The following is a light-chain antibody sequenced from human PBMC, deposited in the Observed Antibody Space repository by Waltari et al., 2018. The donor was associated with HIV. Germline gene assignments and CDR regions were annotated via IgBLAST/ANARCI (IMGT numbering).Light chain of an antibody. CDR3: AAWDDSLSGPV. CDR1: GSNIGSNS. V-gene: IGLV1-47*01. Sequence: QSILTQPPSTSGTPGQRVTIACSGNGSNIGSNSVPCYHLLLGTAPKLLIYRNNQRPSGVPDRFSGSKSATSASLAIGGLRAEDEADYYCAAWDDSLSGPVFGGGTKLTVL. J-gene: IGLJ3*02. CDR2: RNN.